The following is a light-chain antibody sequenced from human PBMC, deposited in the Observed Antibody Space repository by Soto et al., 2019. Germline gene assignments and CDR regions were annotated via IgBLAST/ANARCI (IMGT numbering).Light chain of an antibody. Sequence: QSVLTQPASVSGSPGQSITISCTGTSSDVSIYNYVSWYQQHPGKAPKLMIYEVSNRPSGVSNRFSGAKSGNTASLTISGLQVEDEADYYCCSYTISTTYVFGTGTKVTVL. J-gene: IGLJ1*01. V-gene: IGLV2-14*01. CDR2: EVS. CDR3: CSYTISTTYV. CDR1: SSDVSIYNY.